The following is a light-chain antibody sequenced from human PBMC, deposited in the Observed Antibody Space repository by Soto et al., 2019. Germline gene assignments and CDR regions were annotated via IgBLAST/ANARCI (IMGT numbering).Light chain of an antibody. J-gene: IGKJ5*01. CDR2: GAS. CDR1: QSVSIK. V-gene: IGKV3D-15*01. CDR3: QHLNTYPNT. Sequence: EVVVTQSPATLSVSPGERATLSCRASQSVSIKLAWYQQKPGQAPPLLIFGASSRATGIPDRFSGSGSGTDSTLTISSLQPEDFATYYCQHLNTYPNTFGPGTLLEIK.